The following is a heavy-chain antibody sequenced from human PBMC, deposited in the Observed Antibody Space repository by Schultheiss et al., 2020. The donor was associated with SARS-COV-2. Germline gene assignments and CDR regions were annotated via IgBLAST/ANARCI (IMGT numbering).Heavy chain of an antibody. CDR3: ARRYFDY. CDR1: GFTFSSYW. Sequence: GSLRLSCAASGFTFSSYWMSWVRQAPGKGLEWVANIKQDGSEKFYVDSVKGRFTISRDNSKNTLYLQMNSLRVDDTAVYYCARRYFDYWGQGTLVTVSS. V-gene: IGHV3-7*03. CDR2: IKQDGSEK. J-gene: IGHJ4*02.